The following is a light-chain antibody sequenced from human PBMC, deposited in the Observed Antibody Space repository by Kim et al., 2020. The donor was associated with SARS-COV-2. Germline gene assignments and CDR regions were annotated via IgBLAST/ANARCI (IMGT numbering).Light chain of an antibody. CDR3: QQYNSIPST. CDR2: KAS. CDR1: QSISSC. J-gene: IGKJ1*01. V-gene: IGKV1-5*03. Sequence: ASVGYRVTITCRASQSISSCLAWYQQKPGKAPKLLIYKASSLESGVPSRFSGSGSGTEFTLTISSLQPDDFATYYCQQYNSIPSTFGQGTKVDIK.